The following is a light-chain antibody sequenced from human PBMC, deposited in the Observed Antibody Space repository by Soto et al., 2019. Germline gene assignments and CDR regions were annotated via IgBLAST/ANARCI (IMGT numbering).Light chain of an antibody. Sequence: IQMTQSPSTLSASMGGRVTITCRASQSVGTWVAWYQQKPGKAPKLLIYGASSLESGVPSRFSGDGSGTEFTLTISSLQPDDFATYYCQQYHSYSLTFGQGTKVDIK. CDR3: QQYHSYSLT. J-gene: IGKJ1*01. CDR2: GAS. CDR1: QSVGTW. V-gene: IGKV1-5*01.